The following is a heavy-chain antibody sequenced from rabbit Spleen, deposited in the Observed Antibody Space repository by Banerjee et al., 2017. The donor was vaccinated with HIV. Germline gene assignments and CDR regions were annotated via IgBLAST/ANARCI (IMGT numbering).Heavy chain of an antibody. J-gene: IGHJ4*01. CDR2: INNVFGIT. CDR3: ARNDLTYSGAWDLNL. CDR1: GFSFSSSYD. V-gene: IGHV1S45*01. D-gene: IGHD4-1*01. Sequence: QEQLEESGGDLVQPEGSLTLTCTASGFSFSSSYDIYWVRQAPGKGLDWIGYINNVFGITYYASWVNGRFTISKTSSTTVTLQMTSLTAADTATYFCARNDLTYSGAWDLNLWGPGTLVTVS.